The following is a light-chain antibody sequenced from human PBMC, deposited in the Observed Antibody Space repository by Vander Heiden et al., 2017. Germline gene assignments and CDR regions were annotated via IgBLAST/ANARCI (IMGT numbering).Light chain of an antibody. V-gene: IGLV2-23*01. CDR3: CSYAGSSTVI. CDR2: EDN. Sequence: QSALTQTASVSGSPGQSITISCTGTRSDVGGYNLVSWYQRHPGKAPKLMIYEDNKRPSGISNRFSGSKSGNTASLTISGLQPEDEADYYCCSYAGSSTVIFGGGTDLTVL. J-gene: IGLJ2*01. CDR1: RSDVGGYNL.